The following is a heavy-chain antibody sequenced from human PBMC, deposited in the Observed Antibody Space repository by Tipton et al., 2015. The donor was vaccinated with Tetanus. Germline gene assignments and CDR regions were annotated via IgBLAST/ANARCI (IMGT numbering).Heavy chain of an antibody. CDR2: IYSGGST. J-gene: IGHJ5*02. CDR1: GFTVSSNY. V-gene: IGHV3-53*01. D-gene: IGHD3-3*01. CDR3: ARDLISGYDFWSGYSNWFDP. Sequence: SLRLSCAASGFTVSSNYMSWVRQAPGKGLEWVSVIYSGGSTYYADSVKGRFTISRDNSKNTLYLQMNSLRAEDTAVYYCARDLISGYDFWSGYSNWFDPWGQGTLVTVSS.